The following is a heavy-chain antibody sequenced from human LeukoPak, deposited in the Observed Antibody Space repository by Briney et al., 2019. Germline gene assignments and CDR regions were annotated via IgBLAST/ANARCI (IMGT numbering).Heavy chain of an antibody. Sequence: PSETLSLTCTVSGGSISSYYWSWIRQPPGKGLEWIGYIYYSGSTYYNPSLKSRVTISVDTSKNQFSLKLSSVTAADTAVYYCARVDSSGYYYRREFRYWGQGTLVTVSS. CDR1: GGSISSYY. J-gene: IGHJ4*02. CDR3: ARVDSSGYYYRREFRY. D-gene: IGHD3-22*01. V-gene: IGHV4-59*08. CDR2: IYYSGST.